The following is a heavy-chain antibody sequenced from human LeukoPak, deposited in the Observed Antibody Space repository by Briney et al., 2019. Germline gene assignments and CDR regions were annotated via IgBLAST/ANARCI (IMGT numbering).Heavy chain of an antibody. CDR3: ARELLYRPFFDY. J-gene: IGHJ4*02. V-gene: IGHV4-4*07. CDR1: DYSISSGYY. CDR2: IYTSGST. D-gene: IGHD2-2*02. Sequence: SETLSLTCAVSDYSISSGYYWGWIRQPAGKGLEWIGRIYTSGSTNYNPSLKSRVTMSVDTSKNQFSLKLSSVTAADTAVYYCARELLYRPFFDYWGQGTLVTVSS.